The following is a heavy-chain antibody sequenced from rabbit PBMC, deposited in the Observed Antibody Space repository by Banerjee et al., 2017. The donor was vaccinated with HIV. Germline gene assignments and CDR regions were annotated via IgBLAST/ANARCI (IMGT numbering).Heavy chain of an antibody. CDR3: TTSGMDL. V-gene: IGHV1S40*01. J-gene: IGHJ6*01. Sequence: QQLVESGGGLVKPGASLTLTCTASGFSFSSGYDMCWVRQAPGKGLEWIGCIYAGSSGLGYYATWVNGRFTISKTSSTTMTLRMSSLTAADTATYFCTTSGMDLWGQGTLVTVS. CDR1: GFSFSSGYD. CDR2: IYAGSSGLG.